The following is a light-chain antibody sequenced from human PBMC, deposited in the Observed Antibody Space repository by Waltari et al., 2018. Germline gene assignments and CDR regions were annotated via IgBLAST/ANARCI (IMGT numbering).Light chain of an antibody. V-gene: IGKV1-39*01. CDR2: AAS. CDR3: QQSYSTSIFT. J-gene: IGKJ3*01. Sequence: IQMTQSPSSLSASVGDRVTMTCRASKSISIYLNWYQQKPGKAPKLLIYAASTLQSGVPSRFSASGSGTDFTLTISSLQPEDFATYYCQQSYSTSIFTFGPGTKVDIK. CDR1: KSISIY.